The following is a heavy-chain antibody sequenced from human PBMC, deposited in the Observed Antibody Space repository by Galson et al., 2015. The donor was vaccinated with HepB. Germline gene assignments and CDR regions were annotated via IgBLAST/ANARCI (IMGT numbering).Heavy chain of an antibody. Sequence: SLRLSCAASGFTFSNYWMHWVRQAPGKGLVWVSRINSDGTYITYADSVKGRFTISRDNAKNTLYLQMYSPRAEDTALYYCARTRGAAAGIFDYWGQGSLVTVSS. J-gene: IGHJ4*02. CDR2: INSDGTYI. D-gene: IGHD6-13*01. V-gene: IGHV3-74*01. CDR3: ARTRGAAAGIFDY. CDR1: GFTFSNYW.